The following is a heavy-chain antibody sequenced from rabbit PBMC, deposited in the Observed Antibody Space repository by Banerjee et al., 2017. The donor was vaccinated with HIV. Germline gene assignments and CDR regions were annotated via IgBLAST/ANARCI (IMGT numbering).Heavy chain of an antibody. V-gene: IGHV1S40*01. D-gene: IGHD2-1*01. CDR3: ARFWYTDYGDL. CDR1: GIDFSSTCY. Sequence: QSLEESGGDLVKPGASLTLTCTASGIDFSSTCYMCWVRQAPGKGLEWITCINIDSGSTWYASWAKGRFTISKASSTTVTLQMTSLTAADTATYFCARFWYTDYGDLWGPGTLVTVS. CDR2: INIDSGST. J-gene: IGHJ6*01.